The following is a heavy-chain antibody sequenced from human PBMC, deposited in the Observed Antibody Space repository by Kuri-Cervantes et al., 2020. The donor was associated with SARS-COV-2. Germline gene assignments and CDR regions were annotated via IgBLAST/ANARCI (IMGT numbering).Heavy chain of an antibody. CDR2: IYPGDSDT. CDR3: ARAFVVVPAASQGAFDI. D-gene: IGHD2-2*01. V-gene: IGHV5-51*01. CDR1: GYSFTSYW. J-gene: IGHJ3*02. Sequence: GESLKISCKGSGYSFTSYWIGWVRQMPGKGLEWMGIIYPGDSDTRYSPSFQGQVTIPADKSISTAYLQWSSLKASDTAMYYCARAFVVVPAASQGAFDIWGQGTMVTVSS.